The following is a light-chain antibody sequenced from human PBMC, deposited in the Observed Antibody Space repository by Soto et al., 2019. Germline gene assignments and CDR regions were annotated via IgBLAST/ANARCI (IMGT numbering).Light chain of an antibody. J-gene: IGLJ1*01. CDR1: ISDVGAFNF. V-gene: IGLV2-23*02. Sequence: QSALTQPASVSGSPGQSITISCTGTISDVGAFNFVSWYQQHPGKAPKLILYEVSKLPSGVSNRFSGSKSGNTASLTMSGLQAEYEADYFRCSYAGSITFVFGSGTKLTVL. CDR2: EVS. CDR3: CSYAGSITFV.